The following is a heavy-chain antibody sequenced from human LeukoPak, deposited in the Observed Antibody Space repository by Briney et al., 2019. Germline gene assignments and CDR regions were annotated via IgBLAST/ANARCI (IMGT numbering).Heavy chain of an antibody. J-gene: IGHJ6*03. V-gene: IGHV4-59*11. CDR3: ARVQPNTYYYYYYMDV. CDR1: GVSISSHY. Sequence: PSETLSLTCTVSGVSISSHYWSWIRQPPGKGLEWIGYIYYSGSTNYNPSLKSRVTISVDTSKNQFSLKLSSVTAADTAVYYCARVQPNTYYYYYYMDVWGKGTTVTVSS. CDR2: IYYSGST.